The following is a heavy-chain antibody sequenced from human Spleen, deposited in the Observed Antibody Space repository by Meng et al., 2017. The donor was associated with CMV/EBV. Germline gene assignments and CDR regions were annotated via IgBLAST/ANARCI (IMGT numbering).Heavy chain of an antibody. CDR3: AKAHDFWSGYYDY. J-gene: IGHJ4*02. V-gene: IGHV3-23*01. CDR1: GFTFSTYW. D-gene: IGHD3-3*01. CDR2: ISGSGGST. Sequence: GESLKISCAASGFTFSTYWMTWVRQAPGKGLEWVSAISGSGGSTYYADSVKGRFTISRDNSKNTLYLQMNSLRVEDTAVYYCAKAHDFWSGYYDYWGQGTLVTVSS.